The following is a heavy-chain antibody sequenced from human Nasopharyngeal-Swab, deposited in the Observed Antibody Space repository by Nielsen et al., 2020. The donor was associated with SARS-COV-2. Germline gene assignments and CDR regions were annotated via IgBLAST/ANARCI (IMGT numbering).Heavy chain of an antibody. J-gene: IGHJ4*02. CDR2: IIPVNGNT. CDR3: ARRVVGSTNYFDY. Sequence: ASVKVSCKASGYTFTTYAIHWVRQAPGQRPEWMGWIIPVNGNTKYSQNFQGRVTITRDTYATTVYMELSGLTSEDTAVYYCARRVVGSTNYFDYWGQGTLFTVSS. D-gene: IGHD1-7*01. CDR1: GYTFTTYA. V-gene: IGHV1-3*01.